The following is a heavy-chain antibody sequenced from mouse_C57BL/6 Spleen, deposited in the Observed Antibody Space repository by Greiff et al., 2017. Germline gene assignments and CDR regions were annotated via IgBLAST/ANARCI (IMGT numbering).Heavy chain of an antibody. CDR2: IDPSDSYT. J-gene: IGHJ2*01. CDR3: ARWRDVSY. V-gene: IGHV1-50*01. Sequence: QVQLQQPGAELVKPGASVKLSCKASGYTFTSYWMQWVKQRPGQGLEWIGEIDPSDSYTNYNQKFKGKATLTVDTSSSTAYMQLSSLTSEDSAVYYCARWRDVSYWGQGTTLTVSS. D-gene: IGHD3-3*01. CDR1: GYTFTSYW.